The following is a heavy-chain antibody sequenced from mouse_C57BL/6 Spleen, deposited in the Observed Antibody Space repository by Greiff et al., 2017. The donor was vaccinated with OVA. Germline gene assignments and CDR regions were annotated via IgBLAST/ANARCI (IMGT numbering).Heavy chain of an antibody. CDR1: GYTFTDYE. CDR2: IDPETGGT. Sequence: VQRVESGAELVRPGASVTLSCKASGYTFTDYEMHWVKQTPVHGLEWIGAIDPETGGTAYNQKFKGKAILTADKSSSTAYMELRSLTSEDSAVYYCTRDYYGSSYVGYFDYWGQGTTLTVSS. V-gene: IGHV1-15*01. J-gene: IGHJ2*01. D-gene: IGHD1-1*01. CDR3: TRDYYGSSYVGYFDY.